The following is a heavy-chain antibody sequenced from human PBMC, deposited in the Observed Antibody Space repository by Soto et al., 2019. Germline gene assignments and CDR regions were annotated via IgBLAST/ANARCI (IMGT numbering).Heavy chain of an antibody. CDR3: ARVHYYYDSSGYQYYFDY. V-gene: IGHV4-30-4*01. CDR2: IYYSGST. D-gene: IGHD3-22*01. Sequence: LSLTCTVSGGSISSGDYYWSWIRQPPGKGLEWIGYIYYSGSTYYNPSLKSRVTISVDTSKNQFSLKLSSVTAADTAVYYCARVHYYYDSSGYQYYFDYWGQGTLVTVSS. J-gene: IGHJ4*02. CDR1: GGSISSGDYY.